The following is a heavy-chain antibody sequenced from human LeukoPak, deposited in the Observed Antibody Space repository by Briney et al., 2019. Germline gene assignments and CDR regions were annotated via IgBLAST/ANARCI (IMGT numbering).Heavy chain of an antibody. CDR3: ARDLRRYFDWLLYFDY. Sequence: GASVKVSCKASGYTFTSYGISWVRQAPGQGLEWMGWISAYNGNTNYAQKLQGRVTMTTDTSTSTAYMELRSLRSDDTAVYYCARDLRRYFDWLLYFDYWGQGTLVTVSS. CDR2: ISAYNGNT. J-gene: IGHJ4*02. CDR1: GYTFTSYG. D-gene: IGHD3-9*01. V-gene: IGHV1-18*01.